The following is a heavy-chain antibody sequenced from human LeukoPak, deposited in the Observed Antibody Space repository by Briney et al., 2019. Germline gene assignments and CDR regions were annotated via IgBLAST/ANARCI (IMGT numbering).Heavy chain of an antibody. V-gene: IGHV4-59*01. CDR2: ISNIGST. CDR1: GASISSYF. J-gene: IGHJ3*02. Sequence: SETLSLTCSVSGASISSYFWTWIRQSPGKGLEWIGYISNIGSTNYNPSLKSRVTISGDTSRNQFSLKLSSVTAADTAVYYCTRDRSALDTWGQGTMVTVSS. CDR3: TRDRSALDT.